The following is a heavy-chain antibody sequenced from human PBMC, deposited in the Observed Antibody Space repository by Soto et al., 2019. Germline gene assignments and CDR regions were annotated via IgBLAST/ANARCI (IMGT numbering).Heavy chain of an antibody. Sequence: QVQLVESGGGVVQPGRSLRLSCAASGSTFSSYGMHWVRRAPGKGLEWVAVIWSDGSNKYYADSLKGRFTISRDNSKNTLYLQMNSLRAEDTAVYYCARETCSGGSCYSPYYYYYGMDVWGQGTTVIVSS. J-gene: IGHJ6*02. CDR1: GSTFSSYG. CDR2: IWSDGSNK. CDR3: ARETCSGGSCYSPYYYYYGMDV. D-gene: IGHD2-15*01. V-gene: IGHV3-33*01.